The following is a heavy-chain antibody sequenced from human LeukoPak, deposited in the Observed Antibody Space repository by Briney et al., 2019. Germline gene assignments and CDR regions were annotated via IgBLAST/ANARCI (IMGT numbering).Heavy chain of an antibody. Sequence: SVKVSCKASGGTFSSYAISWVRQAPGQGLEWMGGIIPIFGTANYAQKFQGRVTITADKSTSTAYMELSSLRSEDTAVYYCPRADGIVVVTAPLDYWGQGTLVTVSS. CDR2: IIPIFGTA. V-gene: IGHV1-69*06. D-gene: IGHD2-21*02. CDR3: PRADGIVVVTAPLDY. J-gene: IGHJ4*02. CDR1: GGTFSSYA.